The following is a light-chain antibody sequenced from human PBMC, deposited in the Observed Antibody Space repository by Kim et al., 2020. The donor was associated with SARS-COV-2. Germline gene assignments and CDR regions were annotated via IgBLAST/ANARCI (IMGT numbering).Light chain of an antibody. CDR2: AAS. J-gene: IGKJ3*01. Sequence: SVGDRVTITCRASQSISNYLNWYQKKPGKAPKLLIYAASNLQRGVPSRFSGRGSGTDFTLTIISLQPEDFATYFCQQSYANPQFTFGPGTKVDIK. CDR3: QQSYANPQFT. V-gene: IGKV1-39*01. CDR1: QSISNY.